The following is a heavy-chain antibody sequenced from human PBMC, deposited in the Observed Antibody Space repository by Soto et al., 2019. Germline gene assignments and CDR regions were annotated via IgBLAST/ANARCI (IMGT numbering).Heavy chain of an antibody. CDR3: ARQSGGYYYYGMDV. D-gene: IGHD1-26*01. V-gene: IGHV4-59*08. Sequence: QVQLQESGPGLVKPSETLSLTCTVSGGSISDYYWSWIRQPPGKGLEWIGYIYYSGTTNYSPSLKRRVTLSVDTSKNQFSLKLSSVAAADSAIYYCARQSGGYYYYGMDVWGQGTTVTVSS. CDR2: IYYSGTT. J-gene: IGHJ6*02. CDR1: GGSISDYY.